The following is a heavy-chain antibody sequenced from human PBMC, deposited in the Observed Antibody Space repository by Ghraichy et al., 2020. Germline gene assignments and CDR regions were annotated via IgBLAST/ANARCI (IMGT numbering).Heavy chain of an antibody. CDR3: ARESVSAARAFDY. CDR1: DGSISSYY. Sequence: SETLSLTCTVSDGSISSYYWSWIRQPADKGLEWIGRVSASGSTNYNPSLKSRVTMSVDTSKNQFSLMLNSVTVADTAVYFCARESVSAARAFDYWGPGTLVTVSS. CDR2: VSASGST. V-gene: IGHV4-4*07. D-gene: IGHD6-13*01. J-gene: IGHJ4*02.